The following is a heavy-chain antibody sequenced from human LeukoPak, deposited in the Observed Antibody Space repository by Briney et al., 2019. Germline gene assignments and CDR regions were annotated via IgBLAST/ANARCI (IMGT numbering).Heavy chain of an antibody. Sequence: APVKVSCKASGGTFSSYAISWVRQAPGQGLEWMGWINPNNGDTNYAQKFQGRVTMTRDTSISTAYMELSRLRSDDTAVYYCARIRAAGANWFDPWGQGTLVIVSS. CDR3: ARIRAAGANWFDP. CDR2: INPNNGDT. CDR1: GGTFSSYA. D-gene: IGHD6-13*01. V-gene: IGHV1-2*02. J-gene: IGHJ5*02.